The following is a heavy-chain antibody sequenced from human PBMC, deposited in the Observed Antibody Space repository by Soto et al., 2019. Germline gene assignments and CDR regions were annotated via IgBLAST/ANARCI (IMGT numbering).Heavy chain of an antibody. Sequence: QVQLQESGPGLVKPSETLSLTCTVSGGSISSYYWSWIRQPPGKGLEWIGYIYYSGSTNYNPSLKRRITILVDTSKNQFSLKLSSVAAADTAMYYCAREVGDSSGYYDSFDIWGQGTMVTVSS. CDR3: AREVGDSSGYYDSFDI. J-gene: IGHJ3*02. CDR2: IYYSGST. V-gene: IGHV4-59*08. D-gene: IGHD3-22*01. CDR1: GGSISSYY.